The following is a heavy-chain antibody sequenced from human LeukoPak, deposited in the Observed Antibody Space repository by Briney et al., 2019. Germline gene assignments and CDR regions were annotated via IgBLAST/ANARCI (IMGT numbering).Heavy chain of an antibody. CDR2: INPSGGST. Sequence: ASVKVSCKASGYTFTSYYMHWVRQAPGQGLEWMGIINPSGGSTSYAQKFQGRVTMTRDMSTSTVYMELSSLRSEDTAVYYCARDYYYDSSGYYATFDYWGQGTLVTVSS. V-gene: IGHV1-46*01. CDR1: GYTFTSYY. D-gene: IGHD3-22*01. CDR3: ARDYYYDSSGYYATFDY. J-gene: IGHJ4*02.